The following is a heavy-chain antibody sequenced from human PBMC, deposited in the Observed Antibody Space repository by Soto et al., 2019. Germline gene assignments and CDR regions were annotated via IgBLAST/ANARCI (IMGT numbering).Heavy chain of an antibody. Sequence: GESLKISCKGSGYSFTSYWISWVRQMPGKSLEWMGRIDPSDSYTNYSPSFQGHVTISADKSISTAYLQWSSLKASDTAMYYCAASPIAVAGLGFDYWGQGTLVTVSS. CDR3: AASPIAVAGLGFDY. V-gene: IGHV5-10-1*01. D-gene: IGHD6-19*01. CDR2: IDPSDSYT. CDR1: GYSFTSYW. J-gene: IGHJ4*02.